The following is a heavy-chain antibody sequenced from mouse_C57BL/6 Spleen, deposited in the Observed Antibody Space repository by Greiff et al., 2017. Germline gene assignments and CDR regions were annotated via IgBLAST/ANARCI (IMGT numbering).Heavy chain of an antibody. CDR1: GFNFKNTY. Sequence: VQLQQSVAELVRPGASVKLSCTASGFNFKNTYMHWVKQRPEQGLEWIGRIDPANGNTKYAPKFQGKATITADTSSNTAYLQLNSLTSEDTAVYYCARTDYYDYEGFAYWGQGTSVTVSA. CDR3: ARTDYYDYEGFAY. V-gene: IGHV14-3*01. J-gene: IGHJ3*01. CDR2: IDPANGNT. D-gene: IGHD2-4*01.